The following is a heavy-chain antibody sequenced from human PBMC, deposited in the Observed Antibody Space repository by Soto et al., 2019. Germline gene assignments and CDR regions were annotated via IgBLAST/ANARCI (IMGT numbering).Heavy chain of an antibody. CDR2: TSAYNGNT. J-gene: IGHJ6*02. V-gene: IGHV1-18*01. CDR3: ARDNYVILTGGVGSFYYYGMDV. CDR1: GYTFTSYG. D-gene: IGHD3-9*01. Sequence: GASVKVSCKASGYTFTSYGISWVRQAPGQGLEWMGWTSAYNGNTNYAQKLQGRVTMTTDTSTSTAYMELRSLRSDDTAVYYCARDNYVILTGGVGSFYYYGMDVWGQGTTVTVSS.